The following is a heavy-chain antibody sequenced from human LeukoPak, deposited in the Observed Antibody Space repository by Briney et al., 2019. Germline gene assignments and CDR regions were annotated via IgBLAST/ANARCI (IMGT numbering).Heavy chain of an antibody. CDR2: IRYDGSNK. Sequence: SGGSLRLSCAASGFTFSSYGMHWVRQAPGKGLEWVAFIRYDGSNKYYADSVKGRFTISRDNSKNTLYLQMNSLRAEDTAVYYCAKHRIAVDGYYYYYYMDVWGKGTTVTVSS. CDR3: AKHRIAVDGYYYYYYMDV. D-gene: IGHD6-19*01. CDR1: GFTFSSYG. V-gene: IGHV3-30*02. J-gene: IGHJ6*03.